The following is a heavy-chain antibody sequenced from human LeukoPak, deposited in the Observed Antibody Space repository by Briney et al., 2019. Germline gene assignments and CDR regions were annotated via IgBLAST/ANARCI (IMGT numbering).Heavy chain of an antibody. CDR3: ARGIGKAAAGFDP. D-gene: IGHD6-13*01. CDR1: GYTYTSYG. CDR2: ISAYHGNT. J-gene: IGHJ5*02. V-gene: IGHV1-18*04. Sequence: GAGVKVTCKASGYTYTSYGFSWVRQARGRGLEWMGWISAYHGNTNYAQKRQGSVTMTSDTSTSPAYMELRSLRSDDTAVYYCARGIGKAAAGFDPGGQGTLVTVSS.